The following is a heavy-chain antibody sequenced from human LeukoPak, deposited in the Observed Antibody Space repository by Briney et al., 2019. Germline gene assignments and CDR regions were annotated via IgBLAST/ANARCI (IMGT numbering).Heavy chain of an antibody. D-gene: IGHD2-2*01. J-gene: IGHJ4*02. CDR2: IRQDGDTK. CDR3: AKGSSTSRPYYFDN. V-gene: IGHV3-7*03. Sequence: GGSLRLSCAASGFPFNAYWMTWVRQAPGKGLEWVANIRQDGDTKYYVDSVKGRFTISRDNAMNSLYLQMNSLRAEDTAIYYCAKGSSTSRPYYFDNWGQGTLVTVSS. CDR1: GFPFNAYW.